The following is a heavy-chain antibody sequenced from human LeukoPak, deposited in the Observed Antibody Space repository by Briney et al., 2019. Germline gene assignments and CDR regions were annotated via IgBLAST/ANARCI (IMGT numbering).Heavy chain of an antibody. Sequence: GGSLRLSCAASGFTFNNYAMSWVRQAPGKGLEWVSAISGSGGSTYYADSVKGRFTISRDSSKNTLYLQMNSLRAEDTAVYYCAPLTWDGSGHFDYWGQGTLVTVSS. CDR2: ISGSGGST. CDR1: GFTFNNYA. V-gene: IGHV3-23*01. J-gene: IGHJ4*02. CDR3: APLTWDGSGHFDY. D-gene: IGHD6-19*01.